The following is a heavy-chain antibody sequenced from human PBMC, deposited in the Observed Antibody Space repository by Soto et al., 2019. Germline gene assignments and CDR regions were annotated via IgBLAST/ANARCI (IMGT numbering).Heavy chain of an antibody. V-gene: IGHV3-53*01. D-gene: IGHD5-12*01. CDR1: GFTVTINY. CDR3: HGYGY. CDR2: IYSGGTI. Sequence: EVQVVESGGGLIQPGGSLRLSCAVSGFTVTINYMSWVRQAPGKGLEWVSVIYSGGTIYYADSVKGRFTISRDTSKNTLYIQMNSLRGEDTAVYYCHGYGYWGQGTLVTVSS. J-gene: IGHJ4*02.